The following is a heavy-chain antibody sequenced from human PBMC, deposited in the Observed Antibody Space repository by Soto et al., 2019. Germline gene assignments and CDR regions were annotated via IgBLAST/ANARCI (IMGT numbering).Heavy chain of an antibody. J-gene: IGHJ5*02. Sequence: SGPTLVNPTQTLTLTCTFSGFSLSTSGVGVGWNRQPPGKALEWLALIYWDDDKRYSPSLKSRLTITKDTSKNQVVLTMTNMDPVDTATYYCAHSNSSSWYVPNWFDPWGQGTLVTVSS. V-gene: IGHV2-5*02. D-gene: IGHD6-13*01. CDR2: IYWDDDK. CDR1: GFSLSTSGVG. CDR3: AHSNSSSWYVPNWFDP.